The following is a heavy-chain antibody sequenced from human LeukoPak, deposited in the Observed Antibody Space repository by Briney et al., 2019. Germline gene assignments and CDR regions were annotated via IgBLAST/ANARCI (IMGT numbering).Heavy chain of an antibody. CDR1: GGSISSYY. D-gene: IGHD4-17*01. CDR2: IYYSGST. Sequence: PSETLSLTCTVSGGSISSYYWSWIRQPPGKGLEWIGYIYYSGSTNYNPSLKSRVTLSVDTSKNQFSLKLSSVTAADTAVYYCAREGAMTTIDYWGQGTLVTVSS. CDR3: AREGAMTTIDY. J-gene: IGHJ4*02. V-gene: IGHV4-59*01.